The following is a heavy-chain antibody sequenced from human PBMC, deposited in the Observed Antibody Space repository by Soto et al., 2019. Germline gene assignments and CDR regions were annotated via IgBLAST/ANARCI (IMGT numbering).Heavy chain of an antibody. D-gene: IGHD2-2*01. CDR3: ARVQVVVPAARRVGWFDP. CDR1: GGSISSYY. Sequence: SETLSLTCTVSGGSISSYYWSWIRQPPGKGLEWIGYIYYSGSTNYNPSLKSRVTISVDTSKNQFSLKLSSVTAADTAVYYCARVQVVVPAARRVGWFDPWGQGTLVTVSS. CDR2: IYYSGST. J-gene: IGHJ5*02. V-gene: IGHV4-59*01.